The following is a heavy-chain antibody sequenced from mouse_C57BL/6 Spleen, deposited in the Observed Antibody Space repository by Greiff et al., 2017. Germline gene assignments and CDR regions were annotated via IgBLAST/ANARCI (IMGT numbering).Heavy chain of an antibody. Sequence: VKLQESGPELVKPGASVKISCTASGYAFSSSWMNWVKQRPGKGLEWIGRIYPGDGDTNYTGKDKGKATLTADKSYSTAYMQHSSLTSEDSEVYVCAGAGGGYYDYAMDYWGQGTSVTVSS. D-gene: IGHD2-3*01. CDR2: IYPGDGDT. V-gene: IGHV1-82*01. CDR3: AGAGGGYYDYAMDY. J-gene: IGHJ4*01. CDR1: GYAFSSSW.